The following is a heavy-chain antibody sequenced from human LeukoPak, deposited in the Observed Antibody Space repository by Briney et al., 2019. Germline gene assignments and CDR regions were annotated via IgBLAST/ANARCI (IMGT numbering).Heavy chain of an antibody. V-gene: IGHV4-39*01. CDR2: IYYSGST. D-gene: IGHD2-2*01. CDR3: ATSRQLLDNWFDP. Sequence: SETLSLTCTVSGGSISSSSYYWGWIRQPPGKGLEWIGSIYYSGSTYYNPSLKSRVTISVDTSKNQFSLKLSSVTAADTALYYCATSRQLLDNWFDPWGQGTLVTVSS. J-gene: IGHJ5*02. CDR1: GGSISSSSYY.